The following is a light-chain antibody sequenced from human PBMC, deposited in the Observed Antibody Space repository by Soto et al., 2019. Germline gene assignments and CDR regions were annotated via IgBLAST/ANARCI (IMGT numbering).Light chain of an antibody. CDR3: QKYNSALTWT. CDR1: QDISNY. Sequence: DIQMTQSPSSLSASVGDRVTITCRAAQDISNYLAWYQQKPGKVPKLLIYAASTLQSGVPSRFRGSGSGTDFTLTISSLQPEDVATYYCQKYNSALTWTFGQGTKVEIK. J-gene: IGKJ1*01. CDR2: AAS. V-gene: IGKV1-27*01.